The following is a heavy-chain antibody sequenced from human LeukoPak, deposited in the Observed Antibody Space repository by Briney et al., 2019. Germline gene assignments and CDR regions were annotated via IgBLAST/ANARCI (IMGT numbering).Heavy chain of an antibody. CDR3: AGSPKYSSSWYEYFQH. Sequence: GGSLGLSCAASGFSFSDYGVHWVRQAPGKGLEWVAAISHDGSNKYHADSVKGRFTISRDNSKNTVYLQMNSLRAEDTAVYFCAGSPKYSSSWYEYFQHWGQGTLVTVSS. CDR2: ISHDGSNK. J-gene: IGHJ1*01. D-gene: IGHD6-13*01. V-gene: IGHV3-30*06. CDR1: GFSFSDYG.